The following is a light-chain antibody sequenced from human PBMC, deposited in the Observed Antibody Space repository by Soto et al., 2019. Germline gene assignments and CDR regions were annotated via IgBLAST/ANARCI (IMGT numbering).Light chain of an antibody. CDR1: QSVSSN. V-gene: IGKV3-15*01. CDR2: GES. J-gene: IGKJ5*01. Sequence: EIVMTQSPATLSVSPGERASLSCRASQSVSSNLAWYQQKPGQAPRLLIYGESTRATGIPDRFSGSGSGTEFTLTISRLQSEDFAVYYCQKYNNWPITCGQGTRLEIK. CDR3: QKYNNWPIT.